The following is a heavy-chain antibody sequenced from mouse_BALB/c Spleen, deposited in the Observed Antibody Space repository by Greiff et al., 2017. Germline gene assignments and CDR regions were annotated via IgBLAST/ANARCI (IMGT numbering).Heavy chain of an antibody. V-gene: IGHV5-17*02. CDR3: ARGLRDYPFDY. CDR2: ISSGSSTI. CDR1: GFTFSSFG. J-gene: IGHJ2*01. Sequence: EVKLVESGGGLVQPGGSRKLSCAASGFTFSSFGMHWVRQAPEKGLEWVAYISSGSSTIYYADTVKGRFTISRDNPKNTLFLQMTSLRSEDTAMYYCARGLRDYPFDYWGQGTTLTVSS. D-gene: IGHD2-4*01.